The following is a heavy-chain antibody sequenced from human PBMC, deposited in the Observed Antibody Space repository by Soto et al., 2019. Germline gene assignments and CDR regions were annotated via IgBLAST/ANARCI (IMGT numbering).Heavy chain of an antibody. Sequence: SETLSLTCTVSGGSISSSSYYWGWIRQPPGKGLEWIGSISYSGSTYYNPSLKSRVTMSVDTSKNQFSLKLSSVTAADTAVYYCVRHAQWIIRAYWGQGSLVTVS. V-gene: IGHV4-39*01. D-gene: IGHD5-12*01. J-gene: IGHJ4*02. CDR1: GGSISSSSYY. CDR3: VRHAQWIIRAY. CDR2: ISYSGST.